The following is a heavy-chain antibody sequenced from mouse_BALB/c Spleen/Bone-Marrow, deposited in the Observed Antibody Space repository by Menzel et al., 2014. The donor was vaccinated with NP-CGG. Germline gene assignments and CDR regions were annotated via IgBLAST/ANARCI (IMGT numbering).Heavy chain of an antibody. Sequence: VKLQESGAELMKPGASVKISCKATGYTFSNYWIDWVKQRPGHGLVWIGEILPGSGTANYNEKFKGKATFTADTSSNTAYMQLSSLTSEDSALYYCARASVVSYYFDFWGQGTTLTVSS. V-gene: IGHV1-9*01. J-gene: IGHJ2*01. CDR3: ARASVVSYYFDF. CDR1: GYTFSNYW. D-gene: IGHD1-1*01. CDR2: ILPGSGTA.